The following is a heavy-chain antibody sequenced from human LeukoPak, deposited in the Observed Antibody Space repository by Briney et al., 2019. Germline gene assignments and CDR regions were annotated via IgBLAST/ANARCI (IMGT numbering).Heavy chain of an antibody. V-gene: IGHV3-48*03. Sequence: PGGSLRLSCAASGFTFSSYEMNWVRQAPGKGLEWVSYISSSGSTIYYADSVKGRFTISRDNSKNTLYLQLNSLRPEDTAVYYCAKGKDYYVDYWGQGTLVTVSS. J-gene: IGHJ4*02. CDR2: ISSSGSTI. D-gene: IGHD3-10*01. CDR1: GFTFSSYE. CDR3: AKGKDYYVDY.